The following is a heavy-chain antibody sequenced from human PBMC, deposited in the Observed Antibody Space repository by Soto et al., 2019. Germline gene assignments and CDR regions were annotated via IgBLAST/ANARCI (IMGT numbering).Heavy chain of an antibody. Sequence: LSCAASRYVFYISLISWALQITGKGLEWVANINQDGSEQYYLDSFNGRFTISRDNTKNLLFLQMDSLRAEDTAVYYCARDGSGFRYCTSTSCYGDVPNVFDVWGQGSMVTV. CDR1: RYVFYISL. D-gene: IGHD2-2*01. J-gene: IGHJ3*01. CDR2: INQDGSEQ. CDR3: ARDGSGFRYCTSTSCYGDVPNVFDV. V-gene: IGHV3-7*01.